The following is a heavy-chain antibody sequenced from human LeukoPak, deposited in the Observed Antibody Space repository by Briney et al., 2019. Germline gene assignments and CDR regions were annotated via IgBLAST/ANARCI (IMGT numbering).Heavy chain of an antibody. CDR2: FTGGGGNT. CDR3: AKGSNWGSSYHFDS. Sequence: GDSLRLSCAASGFTFSSYVMSWVRQPPGRGREWVSSFTGGGGNTYYADSVKGRFTISRDNSENTLYLQMNSLRAEDTALYHCAKGSNWGSSYHFDSWGPGTLVTVSP. J-gene: IGHJ4*02. V-gene: IGHV3-23*01. D-gene: IGHD7-27*01. CDR1: GFTFSSYV.